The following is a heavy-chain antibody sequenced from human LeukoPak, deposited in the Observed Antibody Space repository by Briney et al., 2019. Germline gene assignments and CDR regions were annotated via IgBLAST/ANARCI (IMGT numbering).Heavy chain of an antibody. CDR3: ASALLWFGELYFDD. Sequence: GGSLRLSCAASGFTFSSYSMNWVPQAPGKGLEWVSYISSSSSTIYYADSVKGRFTISRDNAKNSLYLQMNSLRAEDTAVYYCASALLWFGELYFDDWGQGTLVTVSS. D-gene: IGHD3-10*01. V-gene: IGHV3-48*01. CDR2: ISSSSSTI. J-gene: IGHJ4*02. CDR1: GFTFSSYS.